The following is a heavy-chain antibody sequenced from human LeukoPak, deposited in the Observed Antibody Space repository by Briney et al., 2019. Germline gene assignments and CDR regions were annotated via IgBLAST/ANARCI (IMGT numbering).Heavy chain of an antibody. CDR2: ISYDGSNK. CDR3: AREGGYCSSTSCYEEDYFDY. CDR1: GFTFSSYA. J-gene: IGHJ4*02. D-gene: IGHD2-2*01. V-gene: IGHV3-30-3*01. Sequence: PGGSLRLSCAASGFTFSSYAMHWVRQAPGKGLEWVAVISYDGSNKYHADSVKGRFTISRDNSKNTLYLQMNSLRAEDTAVYYCAREGGYCSSTSCYEEDYFDYWGQGTLVTVSS.